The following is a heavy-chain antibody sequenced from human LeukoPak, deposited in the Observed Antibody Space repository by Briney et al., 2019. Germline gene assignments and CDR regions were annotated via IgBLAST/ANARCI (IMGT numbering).Heavy chain of an antibody. D-gene: IGHD6-19*01. CDR2: IYPNSGDT. Sequence: ASVKVSCKASGYTFTSHGISWVRQAPGQGLEWMGRIYPNSGDTNYAQKFQGRVTMTRDTSISTAYMELSRLRSDDTAVYFCARGASGSMGGYWGQGTLVTVSS. J-gene: IGHJ4*02. CDR1: GYTFTSHG. V-gene: IGHV1-2*06. CDR3: ARGASGSMGGY.